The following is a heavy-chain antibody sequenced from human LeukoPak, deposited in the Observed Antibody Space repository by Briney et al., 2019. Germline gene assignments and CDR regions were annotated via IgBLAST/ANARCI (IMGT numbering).Heavy chain of an antibody. CDR3: AGSSNWYNWFDP. V-gene: IGHV4-59*08. CDR1: GGSISSYY. D-gene: IGHD6-13*01. CDR2: FYYSGST. Sequence: SETLSLTCTVSGGSISSYYWSWIRQPPGKGLEWIGFFYYSGSTNYNPSLKSRVTISVDTSKNQFSLKLTSVTAADTAVYYCAGSSNWYNWFDPWGQGALVTVSS. J-gene: IGHJ5*02.